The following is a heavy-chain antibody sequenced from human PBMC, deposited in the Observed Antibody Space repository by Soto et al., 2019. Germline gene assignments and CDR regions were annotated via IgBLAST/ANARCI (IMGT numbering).Heavy chain of an antibody. V-gene: IGHV3-21*01. CDR1: GFTFSSYS. J-gene: IGHJ6*04. CDR3: ARHYDFWSGYYWASTSFLDV. D-gene: IGHD3-3*01. CDR2: ISSSSSYI. Sequence: GGSLRLSCAPSGFTFSSYSMNWVRQAPGKGLEWVSSISSSSSYIYYEDSVKGRFTISRDNAKNSLYLQMNSLRAEDTAVYYCARHYDFWSGYYWASTSFLDVWGKGTTVTVSS.